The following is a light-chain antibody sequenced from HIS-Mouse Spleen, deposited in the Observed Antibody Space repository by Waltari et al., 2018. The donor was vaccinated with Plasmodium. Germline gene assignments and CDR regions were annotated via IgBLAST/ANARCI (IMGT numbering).Light chain of an antibody. CDR1: SSDVGSYNL. CDR2: EGS. J-gene: IGLJ3*02. CDR3: CSYAGSSTFV. V-gene: IGLV2-23*03. Sequence: QSALTQPASVSGSPRQSITISCTGTSSDVGSYNLVSWYQQHPGQAPKLMIYEGSKRPSGVSNRFSGSKSGNTASLTISGLQAEDEADYYCCSYAGSSTFVFGGGTKLTVL.